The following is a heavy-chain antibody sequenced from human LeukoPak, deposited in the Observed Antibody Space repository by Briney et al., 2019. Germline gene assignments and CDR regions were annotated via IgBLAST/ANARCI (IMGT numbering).Heavy chain of an antibody. CDR2: INGSGSAN. V-gene: IGHV3-11*01. J-gene: IGHJ4*02. D-gene: IGHD1-1*01. CDR3: VRDAGTRDYFGK. Sequence: GGSLTLSCVGSGFTFNDYYMSWLRQAPGKGLEWVSYINGSGSANYYADSVKGRFTISRDNANNSLYLQMNTVRAEDTAMYYCVRDAGTRDYFGKWGQGTLVTVSS. CDR1: GFTFNDYY.